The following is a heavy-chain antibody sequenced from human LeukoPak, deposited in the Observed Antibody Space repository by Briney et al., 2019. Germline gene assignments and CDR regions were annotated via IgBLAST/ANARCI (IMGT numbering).Heavy chain of an antibody. J-gene: IGHJ4*02. CDR1: GYTFTSYG. D-gene: IGHD6-13*01. CDR3: ARTYREGIAAADMYIDY. V-gene: IGHV1-18*01. CDR2: ISAYNGNT. Sequence: GASVKVPCKASGYTFTSYGISWVRQAPGQGLEWMGWISAYNGNTNYAQKLQGRVTMTTDTSTSTAYMQLRSLRSDDTAVYYCARTYREGIAAADMYIDYWGQGTLVTVSS.